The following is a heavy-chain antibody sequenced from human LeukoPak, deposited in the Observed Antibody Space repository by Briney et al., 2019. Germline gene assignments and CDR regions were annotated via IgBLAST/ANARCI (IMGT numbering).Heavy chain of an antibody. D-gene: IGHD3-16*01. CDR3: ARGGGLDV. CDR2: ISWDGGST. J-gene: IGHJ6*02. V-gene: IGHV3-43*01. CDR1: GFTFDDYT. Sequence: SGGSLRLSCAASGFTFDDYTMHWVRQAPGKGLEWVSLISWDGGSTYYADSVKGRFTISRDNAKNSLYLQMSNLRAEDTAVYFCARGGGLDVWGQGATVTVSS.